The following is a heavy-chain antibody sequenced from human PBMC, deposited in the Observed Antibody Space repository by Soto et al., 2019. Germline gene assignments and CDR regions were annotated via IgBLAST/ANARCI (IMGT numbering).Heavy chain of an antibody. CDR2: IYPGDSDT. D-gene: IGHD1-7*01. J-gene: IGHJ6*03. Sequence: GESLKISCKGSGYNFSGKWIGWVRQMPGKGLEWMGIIYPGDSDTRYSPSFQGQVTISADKSINTAYLQWSSLKASDTAIYYCARQAGTITNYYYYYVDVWGTGTTVTVSS. CDR3: ARQAGTITNYYYYYVDV. CDR1: GYNFSGKW. V-gene: IGHV5-51*01.